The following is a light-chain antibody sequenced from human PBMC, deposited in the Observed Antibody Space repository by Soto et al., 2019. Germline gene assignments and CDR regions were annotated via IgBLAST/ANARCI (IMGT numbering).Light chain of an antibody. Sequence: IQMTQSPFSLSASLGDIVTITCQASQDISNYLTWYQQKPGKAPKLLIYDASNLETGVPSRFSGSGSGTDFTFTISSLQPEDIATYYCQQYDNLLPTFGGGTKVDIK. CDR1: QDISNY. CDR2: DAS. J-gene: IGKJ4*01. V-gene: IGKV1-33*01. CDR3: QQYDNLLPT.